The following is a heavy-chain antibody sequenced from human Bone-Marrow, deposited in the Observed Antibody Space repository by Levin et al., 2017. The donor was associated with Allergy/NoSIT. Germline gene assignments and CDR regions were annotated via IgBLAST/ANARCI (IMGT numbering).Heavy chain of an antibody. CDR3: VKDIQGVGAASRYGMDV. CDR2: ISWNSERI. CDR1: GFTFDDYS. J-gene: IGHJ6*02. Sequence: GGSLRLSCAASGFTFDDYSMHWVRQAPGKGLEWVSGISWNSERIGYADSVRGRFTISRDNAKNSLYLQMNSLRAEDTALYYCVKDIQGVGAASRYGMDVWGQGTAVTVSS. V-gene: IGHV3-9*01. D-gene: IGHD1-26*01.